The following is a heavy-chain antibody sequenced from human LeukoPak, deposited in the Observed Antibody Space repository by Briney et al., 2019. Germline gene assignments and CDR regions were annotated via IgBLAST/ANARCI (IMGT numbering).Heavy chain of an antibody. D-gene: IGHD3-16*01. J-gene: IGHJ4*02. CDR1: GFTFSSYA. CDR2: ISGSGGST. V-gene: IGHV3-23*01. CDR3: AKDPAPKGKGGGGYFDY. Sequence: GGSLRLSCAASGFTFSSYAMSWVRQAPGKGLEWVSAISGSGGSTYYADSVKGRFTISRDNSQNTMYLKMNSLRAEDKAVYYCAKDPAPKGKGGGGYFDYWGQGTLVTVSS.